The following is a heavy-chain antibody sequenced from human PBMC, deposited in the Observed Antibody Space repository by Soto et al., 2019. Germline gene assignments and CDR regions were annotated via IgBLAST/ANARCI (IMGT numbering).Heavy chain of an antibody. J-gene: IGHJ4*02. CDR3: AKDWSSGYDYFDYWDY. D-gene: IGHD5-12*01. CDR1: GFTFSSYG. CDR2: ISYDGSNK. Sequence: GGSLRLSCAASGFTFSSYGMHWVRQAPGKGLEWVAVISYDGSNKYYADSVKGRFTISRDNSKNTLYLQMNSLRAEDTAVYYCAKDWSSGYDYFDYWDYWGQGTLVTVSS. V-gene: IGHV3-30*18.